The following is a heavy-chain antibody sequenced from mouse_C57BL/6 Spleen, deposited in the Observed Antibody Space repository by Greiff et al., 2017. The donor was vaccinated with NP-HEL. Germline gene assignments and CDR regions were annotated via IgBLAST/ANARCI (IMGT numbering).Heavy chain of an antibody. CDR1: GYTFTSYW. D-gene: IGHD1-1*01. CDR3: ARSGNYYGSSWFDY. Sequence: QVQLQQPGAELVRPGTSVKLSCKASGYTFTSYWMHWVKQRPGQGLEWIGVIDPSDSYTNYNQKFKGKATLTVDTSSSTAYMQLSSLTSEDSAVYYCARSGNYYGSSWFDYWGQSTTLTVSS. J-gene: IGHJ2*01. CDR2: IDPSDSYT. V-gene: IGHV1-59*01.